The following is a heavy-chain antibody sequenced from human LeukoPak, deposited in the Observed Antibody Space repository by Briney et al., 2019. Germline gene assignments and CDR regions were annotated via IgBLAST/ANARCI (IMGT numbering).Heavy chain of an antibody. V-gene: IGHV5-51*01. J-gene: IGHJ4*02. CDR2: IYPGDSDT. CDR1: GYSFTSYW. D-gene: IGHD6-13*01. CDR3: ARQPHSSRQPYYFDY. Sequence: GESLKISCKGSGYSFTSYWIGWVRQMPGKGLEWMGIIYPGDSDTRYSPSFQGQVTISADKSISTAYLQWSSLKASDTAMYYCARQPHSSRQPYYFDYWGQGSLVTVSS.